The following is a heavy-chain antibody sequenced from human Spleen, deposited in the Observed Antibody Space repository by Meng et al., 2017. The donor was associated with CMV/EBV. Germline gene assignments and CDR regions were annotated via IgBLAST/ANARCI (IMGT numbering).Heavy chain of an antibody. CDR2: IYTSRST. Sequence: ASGPGLVKPSETLALTCTVSGGSSSSYYWSWIRQPDGKGLEWIGRIYTSRSTNYNPSLKSRVTMSVDTSKNQFSLKLSSVTAADTAVYYCAGGRWYYFDLWGRGTLVTVSS. CDR1: GGSSSSYY. D-gene: IGHD2-15*01. J-gene: IGHJ2*01. V-gene: IGHV4-4*07. CDR3: AGGRWYYFDL.